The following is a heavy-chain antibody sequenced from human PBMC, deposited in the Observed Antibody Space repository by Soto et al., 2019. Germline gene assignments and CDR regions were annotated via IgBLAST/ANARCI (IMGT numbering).Heavy chain of an antibody. CDR2: ISAYNGNT. CDR1: GYTFTSYG. D-gene: IGHD2-15*01. J-gene: IGHJ6*02. Sequence: ASVKVSCKASGYTFTSYGISWVRQAPGQGLEWMGWISAYNGNTNYAQKLQGRVTMTTDTSTSTAYMELRSLRSDDTAVYYCAREYSSVVPKLYYYYYGMDVWGQGTTVTVSS. CDR3: AREYSSVVPKLYYYYYGMDV. V-gene: IGHV1-18*01.